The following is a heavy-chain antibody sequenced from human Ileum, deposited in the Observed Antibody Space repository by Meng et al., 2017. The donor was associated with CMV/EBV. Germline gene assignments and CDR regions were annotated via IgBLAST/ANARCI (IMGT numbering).Heavy chain of an antibody. J-gene: IGHJ2*01. Sequence: SGGSISSYYWSWIRQPPGKGLEWIGYIYYSGSTNYNPSHKSRVTISVDTSKNQFSLKLSSVTAADTAVYFCARRQGIAVALSWYFDLWGRGTLVTVSS. CDR3: ARRQGIAVALSWYFDL. V-gene: IGHV4-59*01. D-gene: IGHD6-19*01. CDR2: IYYSGST. CDR1: GGSISSYY.